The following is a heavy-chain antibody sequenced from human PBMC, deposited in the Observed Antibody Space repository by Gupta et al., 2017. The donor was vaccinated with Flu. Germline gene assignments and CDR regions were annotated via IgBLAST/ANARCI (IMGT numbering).Heavy chain of an antibody. J-gene: IGHJ4*01. CDR2: IRSNAKSYPI. V-gene: IGHV3-73*02. D-gene: IGHD1-1*01. CDR1: GSTVSDSA. Sequence: EVQGVETAGGLVKPGGSLKLSCAVSGSTVSDSAITWVGQASGKGLEWCARIRSNAKSYPITEVDTGRGRFTTSSDDSNNSAYHQINRMNTDDTAIYYWARETYGAYNDYCG. CDR3: ARETYGAYNDY.